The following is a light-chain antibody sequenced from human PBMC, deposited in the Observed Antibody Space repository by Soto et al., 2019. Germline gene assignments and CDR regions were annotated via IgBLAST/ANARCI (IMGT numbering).Light chain of an antibody. J-gene: IGKJ1*01. CDR3: QQSYSRPPT. CDR2: AAS. V-gene: IGKV1-39*01. Sequence: DIQMTQSPSSLSASVGDRVTITCRASQSISSYLNWYQQKPGKAPKLLIYAASSLHSGVPSRFSGSGSGTDFTLTISSLQPEDFVTYFCQQSYSRPPTFGQGTKVDIK. CDR1: QSISSY.